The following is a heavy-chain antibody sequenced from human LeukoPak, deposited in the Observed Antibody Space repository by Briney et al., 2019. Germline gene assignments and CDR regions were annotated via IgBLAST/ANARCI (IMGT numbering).Heavy chain of an antibody. Sequence: ASVKVSCKASGYTFTGYYMHWVRQAPGQGLEWMGWINPNSGGTNYAQKFQGRVTMTRDTSISTAYMELSRLRSDDTAVYYCARDGDLRSGWYGDAFDIWGQGTMVTVSS. CDR2: INPNSGGT. CDR3: ARDGDLRSGWYGDAFDI. V-gene: IGHV1-2*02. CDR1: GYTFTGYY. J-gene: IGHJ3*02. D-gene: IGHD6-19*01.